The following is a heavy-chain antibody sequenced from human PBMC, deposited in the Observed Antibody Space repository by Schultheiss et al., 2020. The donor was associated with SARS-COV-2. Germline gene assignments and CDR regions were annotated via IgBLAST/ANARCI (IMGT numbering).Heavy chain of an antibody. V-gene: IGHV3-30*14. CDR1: GFTFSNAW. CDR3: AREGRGCSSTSCYHYYYGMDV. J-gene: IGHJ6*02. Sequence: GGSLRLSCAASGFTFSNAWMSWVRQAPGKGLEWVAVISYDGSNKYYADSVKGRFTISRENAKNSLYLQMNSLRAGDTAVYYCAREGRGCSSTSCYHYYYGMDVWGQGTTVTVSS. CDR2: ISYDGSNK. D-gene: IGHD2-2*01.